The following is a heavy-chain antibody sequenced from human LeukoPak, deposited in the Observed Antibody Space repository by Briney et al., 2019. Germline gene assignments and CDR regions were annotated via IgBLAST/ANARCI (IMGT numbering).Heavy chain of an antibody. J-gene: IGHJ4*02. D-gene: IGHD3-16*01. CDR1: GGSFSGYS. Sequence: SETLSLTCAVYGGSFSGYSWSWIRQPPGKGLEWIGYIYHSGSTYYNPSLKSRVTMSVDTSKNQFSLKLSSVTAADTAVYYCARDGGYWGQGTLVTVSS. CDR2: IYHSGST. V-gene: IGHV4-34*01. CDR3: ARDGGY.